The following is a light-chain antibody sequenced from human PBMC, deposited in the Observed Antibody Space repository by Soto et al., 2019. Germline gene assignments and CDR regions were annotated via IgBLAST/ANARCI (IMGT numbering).Light chain of an antibody. V-gene: IGKV3-15*01. Sequence: ERVMTQSPVTLSVTPGTSATLSCRASESVRSDLAWYQQKPGQAPRLLIYGGSLRAADVPDRFSGSGSGTELTLTISNLQSEDSAVYYCQQYNDWPTITFGQGTRLETK. CDR3: QQYNDWPTIT. CDR2: GGS. CDR1: ESVRSD. J-gene: IGKJ5*01.